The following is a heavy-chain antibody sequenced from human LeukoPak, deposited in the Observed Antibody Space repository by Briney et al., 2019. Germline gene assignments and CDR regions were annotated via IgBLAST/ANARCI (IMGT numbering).Heavy chain of an antibody. V-gene: IGHV3-48*03. D-gene: IGHD2-15*01. Sequence: GGSLRLSCVASGFTFSSYEMNWVRQAPGKGLEWLSYIGSSDSTTHYADSVKGRFTISRDNAKNSLYLQMNSLRAEDTAVYYCAQSGAPKAVVVAAKLAWGQGTLVTVSS. CDR3: AQSGAPKAVVVAAKLA. J-gene: IGHJ5*02. CDR1: GFTFSSYE. CDR2: IGSSDSTT.